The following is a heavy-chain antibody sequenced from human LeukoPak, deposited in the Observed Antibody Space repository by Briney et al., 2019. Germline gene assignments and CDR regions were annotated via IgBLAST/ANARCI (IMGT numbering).Heavy chain of an antibody. D-gene: IGHD6-19*01. J-gene: IGHJ4*02. CDR3: ATWAGTKYSSGWHPPLDY. CDR2: IYYSGST. CDR1: GDSISSYY. V-gene: IGHV4-59*08. Sequence: SETLSLTSSDCGDSISSYYWRWLRQRPGKRLEWIGYIYYSGSTNYNPSLKSRVTISVDTSKNQFSLKLSSVTAADTAVYYCATWAGTKYSSGWHPPLDYWGQGTLVTVSS.